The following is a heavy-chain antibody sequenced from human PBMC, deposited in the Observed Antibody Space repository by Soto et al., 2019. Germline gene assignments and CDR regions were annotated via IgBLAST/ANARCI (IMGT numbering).Heavy chain of an antibody. D-gene: IGHD3-22*01. J-gene: IGHJ3*01. V-gene: IGHV2-5*02. Sequence: QSTLKESGPTLVKPAETLTLTCSFSVLSLRNAGVTVGWVRQPPGRALEWVGSIFWDDDEFYKAMLGNRVTNTKEPSKRQARRRRPSMDPEDKAQYYCVTGGGLYDRSAAYHLCDQGTVVTVSS. CDR3: VTGGGLYDRSAAYHL. CDR2: IFWDDDE. CDR1: VLSLRNAGVT.